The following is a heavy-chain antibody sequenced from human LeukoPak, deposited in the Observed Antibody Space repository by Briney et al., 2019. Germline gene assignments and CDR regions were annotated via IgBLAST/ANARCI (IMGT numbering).Heavy chain of an antibody. D-gene: IGHD2-2*01. J-gene: IGHJ4*02. CDR1: GYTFTSYY. CDR2: INPSGGST. Sequence: ASVKVSCKASGYTFTSYYMHWVRQAPGQGLEWMGIINPSGGSTSYAQKFQGRVTMTRDTSTSTVYTELSSLRSEDTAVYYCARDRTPNPDPIVVVPAAMDYWGQGTLVTVSS. CDR3: ARDRTPNPDPIVVVPAAMDY. V-gene: IGHV1-46*01.